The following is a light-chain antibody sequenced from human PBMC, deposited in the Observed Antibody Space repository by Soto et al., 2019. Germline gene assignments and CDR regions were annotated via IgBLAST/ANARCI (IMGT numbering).Light chain of an antibody. CDR1: ESVSIS. V-gene: IGKV3-20*01. CDR2: GAS. CDR3: QQYDKSPWT. J-gene: IGKJ1*01. Sequence: EIVLTQSPGTLSLSPGERATLSCRASESVSISLAWYQQKPGQAPRLLIYGASSRATGIPDRFSGSGSVTDFTLTISRLEPEDFAVYYCQQYDKSPWTFGQGTKVDIK.